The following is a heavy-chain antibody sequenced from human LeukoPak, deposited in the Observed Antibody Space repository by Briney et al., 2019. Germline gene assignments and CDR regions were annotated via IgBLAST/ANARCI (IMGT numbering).Heavy chain of an antibody. J-gene: IGHJ4*02. CDR2: ISYDGRNK. V-gene: IGHV3-30*04. D-gene: IGHD2-15*01. CDR3: ARDPALYCTGGSCREYYFDY. CDR1: GCTFSNYA. Sequence: PGTSLRLSCAVSGCTFSNYAMHWVRQAPGKGLEWVALISYDGRNKYYADSVKGRFTVSRDNAKSTLYLQMNSLRGEDTAVYYCARDPALYCTGGSCREYYFDYWGQGALVTVSS.